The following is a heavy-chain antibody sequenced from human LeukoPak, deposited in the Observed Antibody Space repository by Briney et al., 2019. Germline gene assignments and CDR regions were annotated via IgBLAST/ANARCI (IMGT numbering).Heavy chain of an antibody. Sequence: PSETLSLTCTVSGGSISSYYWSWIRQPPGKGLEWIGYIYYSGSTNYNPSLKSRVTISVDTSKNQFSLKLSSVTAADTAVYYCARALYYDFWSGYYYYYMDVWGKGTTVTVSS. J-gene: IGHJ6*03. D-gene: IGHD3-3*01. CDR1: GGSISSYY. V-gene: IGHV4-59*01. CDR3: ARALYYDFWSGYYYYYMDV. CDR2: IYYSGST.